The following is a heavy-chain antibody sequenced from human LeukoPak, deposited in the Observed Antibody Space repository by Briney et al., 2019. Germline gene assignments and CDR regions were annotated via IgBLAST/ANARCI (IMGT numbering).Heavy chain of an antibody. Sequence: ASVKVSCKASRYTFTSYDINWVRQATGQGLEWMGWMNPNSGNTGYAQKFQGGVTMTRNTSISTAYMELSSLRSEDTAVYYCARGRTRYSGYDYGYWGQGTLVTVSS. V-gene: IGHV1-8*01. J-gene: IGHJ4*02. CDR3: ARGRTRYSGYDYGY. CDR1: RYTFTSYD. D-gene: IGHD5-12*01. CDR2: MNPNSGNT.